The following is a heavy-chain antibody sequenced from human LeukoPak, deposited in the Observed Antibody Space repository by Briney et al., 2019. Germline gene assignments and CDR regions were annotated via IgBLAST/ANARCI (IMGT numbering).Heavy chain of an antibody. V-gene: IGHV1-18*01. CDR1: GYTFTSYG. Sequence: ASVKVSCKASGYTFTSYGISWVRQAPGQGLEWMGWISAYNGNTNYAQKLQGRVTMTEDTSTDIAYMELSSLRSEDTAVYYCATDRDIVAVPAALGFWGQGTLVTVSS. J-gene: IGHJ4*02. CDR2: ISAYNGNT. D-gene: IGHD2-2*01. CDR3: ATDRDIVAVPAALGF.